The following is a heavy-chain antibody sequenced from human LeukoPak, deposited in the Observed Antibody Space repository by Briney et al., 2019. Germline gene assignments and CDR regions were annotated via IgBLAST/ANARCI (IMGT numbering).Heavy chain of an antibody. Sequence: SETLSLTCSVSGASFSTNYWSWLRQPPGRGLEWIGYVFDSGSTNYNPSLKSRVTISVDTSTKQFSLRLSSVTAADTAVYYCARLYQQSKWKYYYYFMDVWGKGTAVTVSS. CDR2: VFDSGST. J-gene: IGHJ6*03. V-gene: IGHV4-59*01. D-gene: IGHD1-1*01. CDR1: GASFSTNY. CDR3: ARLYQQSKWKYYYYFMDV.